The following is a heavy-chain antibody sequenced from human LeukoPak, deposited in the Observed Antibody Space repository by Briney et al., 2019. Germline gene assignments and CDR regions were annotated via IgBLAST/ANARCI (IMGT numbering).Heavy chain of an antibody. V-gene: IGHV4-59*01. CDR3: ASEGSSSGFDY. CDR1: DGSISSYY. CDR2: IYYSGST. J-gene: IGHJ4*02. D-gene: IGHD6-6*01. Sequence: SETLSLTCTVSDGSISSYYWSWIRQPPGKGLEWIGYIYYSGSTNYNPSLKSRVTISVDTSKNQFSLKLSSVTAADTAVYYCASEGSSSGFDYWGQGTLVTVSS.